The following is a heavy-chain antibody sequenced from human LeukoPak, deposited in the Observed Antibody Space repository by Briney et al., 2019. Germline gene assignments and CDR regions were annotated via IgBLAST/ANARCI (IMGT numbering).Heavy chain of an antibody. Sequence: SETLSLTCALSGRSFRSYYCRWIPEPPEGGEGWIGDIDHGGITNCNPSLKSRVTISVDTSKNHFSLTLRSVTAADTAVYYCAGLQGHSYYSMDVWGRGTTVTVSS. CDR3: AGLQGHSYYSMDV. CDR1: GRSFRSYY. J-gene: IGHJ6*03. CDR2: IDHGGIT. V-gene: IGHV4-34*01.